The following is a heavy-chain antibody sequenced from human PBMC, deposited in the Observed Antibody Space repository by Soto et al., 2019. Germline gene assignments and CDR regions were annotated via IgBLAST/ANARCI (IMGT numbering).Heavy chain of an antibody. Sequence: GGSLRLSCAASGFTFSSYAMSWVRQAPGKGLEWVSSISGSGGSTYYADSVKGRLTISRDNSKNTLYLQMNTLRAEDTAVYYCARSLGPSSDSTDFDSWGQGTLVTVSS. CDR2: ISGSGGST. CDR1: GFTFSSYA. D-gene: IGHD3-22*01. V-gene: IGHV3-23*01. J-gene: IGHJ4*02. CDR3: ARSLGPSSDSTDFDS.